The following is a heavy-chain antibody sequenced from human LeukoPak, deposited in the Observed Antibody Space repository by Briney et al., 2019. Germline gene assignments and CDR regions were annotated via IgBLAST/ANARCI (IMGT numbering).Heavy chain of an antibody. J-gene: IGHJ5*02. D-gene: IGHD6-6*01. V-gene: IGHV3-49*03. CDR2: IRSKAYGGTT. CDR3: TRGSIAARQKFWFDP. Sequence: GGSLRLSCAAFGFTFRSYWMSWFRQAPGKGLEWVGFIRSKAYGGTTEYAASVKGRFTISRDDSKSIAYLQMNSLKTEDTAVYYCTRGSIAARQKFWFDPWGQGTLVTVSS. CDR1: GFTFRSYW.